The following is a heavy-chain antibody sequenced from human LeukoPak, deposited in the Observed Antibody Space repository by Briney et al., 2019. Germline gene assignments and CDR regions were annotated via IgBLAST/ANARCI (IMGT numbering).Heavy chain of an antibody. CDR1: GVTFKNYW. CDR2: INPDGSQK. CDR3: FTGGGS. D-gene: IGHD6-25*01. V-gene: IGHV3-7*01. Sequence: PGGSLRLSCAASGVTFKNYWMNWVRQAPGKGLEWVANINPDGSQKYYVDSVKGRFTISRDNAKNSLFLQMNSLRVEDAALYYCFTGGGSWGQGTLVTVSS. J-gene: IGHJ5*02.